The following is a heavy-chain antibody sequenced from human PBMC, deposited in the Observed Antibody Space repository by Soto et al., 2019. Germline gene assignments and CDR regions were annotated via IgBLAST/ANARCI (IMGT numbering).Heavy chain of an antibody. CDR3: ARARNDNYYYGMDV. CDR2: IIPIFGTA. Sequence: QVQLVQSGAEVKKPGSPVKVSCKASGGTFSRYGISWVRQAPGQGLEWMGGIIPIFGTANYAQKFQGRVTITADESTSTAYMELSSLRSEDKAVYYCARARNDNYYYGMDVWGQGTTVTVSS. CDR1: GGTFSRYG. D-gene: IGHD3-22*01. J-gene: IGHJ6*02. V-gene: IGHV1-69*12.